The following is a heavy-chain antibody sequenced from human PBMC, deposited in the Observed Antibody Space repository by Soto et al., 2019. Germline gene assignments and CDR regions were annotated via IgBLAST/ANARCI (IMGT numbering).Heavy chain of an antibody. CDR1: GGTFSSYA. Sequence: GASVKVSCKASGGTFSSYAISWVRQAPGQGLEWMGGIISIFGTANYAQKFQGRVTITADESTSTAYMELSSLRSEDTAVYYCARGQVGATVFNYFDYWGQGTLVTVSS. J-gene: IGHJ4*02. CDR3: ARGQVGATVFNYFDY. V-gene: IGHV1-69*13. CDR2: IISIFGTA. D-gene: IGHD1-26*01.